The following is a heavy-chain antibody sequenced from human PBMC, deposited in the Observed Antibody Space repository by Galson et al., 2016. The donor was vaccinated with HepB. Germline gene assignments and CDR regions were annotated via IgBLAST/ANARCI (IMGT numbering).Heavy chain of an antibody. CDR3: AKGDTYSDFWSGYYVDY. Sequence: SLRLSCAASGFTFSTYGMRWVRQGPGKGLEWVAIISYDGSNKYYADSVKGRFTISRDNSKNTMYLQMNSLRAEDTAVYYCAKGDTYSDFWSGYYVDYWGQGTLVTVSS. CDR1: GFTFSTYG. J-gene: IGHJ4*02. V-gene: IGHV3-30*18. CDR2: ISYDGSNK. D-gene: IGHD3-3*01.